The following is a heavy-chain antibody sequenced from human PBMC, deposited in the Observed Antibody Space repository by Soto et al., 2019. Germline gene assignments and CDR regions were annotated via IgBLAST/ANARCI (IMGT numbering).Heavy chain of an antibody. D-gene: IGHD5-12*01. CDR1: GFTFSIYS. V-gene: IGHV3-48*01. Sequence: EVQLVESGGGLVQPGGSLRLSCAASGFTFSIYSMNWFRQAPGKGLEWVSYITSSGSATYYADTVKGRFTISRDNAKNSLYLQMNSLRAEDTAVYYCTRGYTGYAQAGLDSWGQGTLVTVSA. CDR3: TRGYTGYAQAGLDS. J-gene: IGHJ4*02. CDR2: ITSSGSAT.